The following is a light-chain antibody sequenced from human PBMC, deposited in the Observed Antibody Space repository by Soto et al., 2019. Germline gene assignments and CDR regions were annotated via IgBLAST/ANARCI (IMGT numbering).Light chain of an antibody. Sequence: QSALTQPASVSGSPGQSINISCTGTSSDVGGYNYVSWYQQHPGTAPKLMIYDVSNRPSGVSNRFSGSKSGNTASLTISGLQAEDEADYYCSSYTSSSLVVFGGGTKLTVL. CDR2: DVS. CDR1: SSDVGGYNY. V-gene: IGLV2-14*01. J-gene: IGLJ2*01. CDR3: SSYTSSSLVV.